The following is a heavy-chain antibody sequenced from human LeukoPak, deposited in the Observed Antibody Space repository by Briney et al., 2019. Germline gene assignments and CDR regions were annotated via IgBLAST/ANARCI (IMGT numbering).Heavy chain of an antibody. Sequence: PGGSLRLSCAASGFTFSSDAMSWVRQAPGKGLEWVAVISYDGSNKYYADSVKGRFTISRDNSKNTLYLQMNSLRAEDTAVYYCASEIIFGSFDYWGQGTLVTVSS. CDR2: ISYDGSNK. D-gene: IGHD3-3*01. CDR3: ASEIIFGSFDY. V-gene: IGHV3-30*04. CDR1: GFTFSSDA. J-gene: IGHJ4*02.